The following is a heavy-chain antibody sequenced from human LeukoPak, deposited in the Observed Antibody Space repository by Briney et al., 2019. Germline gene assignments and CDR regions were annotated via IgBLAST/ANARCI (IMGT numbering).Heavy chain of an antibody. Sequence: GGSLRLSCAASGFIFSSYWMSWVRQAPGKGLEWVANIKQDGSEKYYVDSVKGRFTISRDNAKNSLFLQMNSLRAEDTAVYYCARHVRFEGVDYWGQGTLVTGSS. CDR1: GFIFSSYW. D-gene: IGHD3-3*01. CDR3: ARHVRFEGVDY. CDR2: IKQDGSEK. V-gene: IGHV3-7*01. J-gene: IGHJ4*02.